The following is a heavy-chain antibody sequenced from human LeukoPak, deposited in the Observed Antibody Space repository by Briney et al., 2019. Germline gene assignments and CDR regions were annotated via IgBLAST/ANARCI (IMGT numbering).Heavy chain of an antibody. Sequence: GGPLRLSCAASGFTFSSYGMHWVRQAPGKGLEWVAVIWYDGSNKYYADSVKGRFTISRDNSKNTLYLQMNSLRAEDTAVYYCARDRRWEPYYFDYWGQGTLVTVSS. D-gene: IGHD1-26*01. CDR1: GFTFSSYG. CDR3: ARDRRWEPYYFDY. V-gene: IGHV3-33*01. J-gene: IGHJ4*02. CDR2: IWYDGSNK.